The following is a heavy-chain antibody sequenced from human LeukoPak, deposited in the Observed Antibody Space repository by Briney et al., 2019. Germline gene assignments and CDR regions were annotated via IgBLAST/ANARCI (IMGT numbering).Heavy chain of an antibody. V-gene: IGHV3-11*04. CDR2: ISSSGSNI. CDR3: ARDSERAMPGNGGDWFDP. J-gene: IGHJ5*02. CDR1: GFTYSDYY. Sequence: GGSLRLSCTASGFTYSDYYMRGIPHAPGKGREGVSYISSSGSNILYAVCEKGRLHLSRDNAKNSLYLQMNSLSAEDTAVYYCARDSERAMPGNGGDWFDPWGQGTLVTFSS. D-gene: IGHD2-2*01.